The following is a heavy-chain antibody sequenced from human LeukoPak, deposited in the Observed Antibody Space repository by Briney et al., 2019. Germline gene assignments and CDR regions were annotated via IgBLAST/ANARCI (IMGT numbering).Heavy chain of an antibody. CDR2: ISAYNGNT. D-gene: IGHD6-19*01. CDR1: GGTFSSYA. CDR3: ARYEAVAGKVNY. Sequence: ASVKVSCKDSGGTFSSYAISWVRQAPGQGREWMGWISAYNGNTDYAQKLQGRVIMTTDTSTSTAYMELRSLRSDDTAVYYCARYEAVAGKVNYWGQGTLVTVSS. V-gene: IGHV1-18*01. J-gene: IGHJ4*02.